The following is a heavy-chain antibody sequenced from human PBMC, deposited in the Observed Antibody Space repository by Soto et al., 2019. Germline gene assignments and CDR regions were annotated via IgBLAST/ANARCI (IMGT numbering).Heavy chain of an antibody. CDR1: GFTFSSYA. CDR2: ISGSGGST. CDR3: AKVVGYSSSWYQDD. J-gene: IGHJ4*02. Sequence: GGSLRLSCAASGFTFSSYAMSWVRQAPGKGLEWVSAISGSGGSTYYADSVKGRFTISRDNSKNTLYLQMNSLRAEDTAVYYCAKVVGYSSSWYQDDWGQGTLVNVSS. V-gene: IGHV3-23*01. D-gene: IGHD6-13*01.